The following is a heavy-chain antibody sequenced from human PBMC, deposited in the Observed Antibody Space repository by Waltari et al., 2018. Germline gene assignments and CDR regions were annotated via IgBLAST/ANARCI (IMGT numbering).Heavy chain of an antibody. CDR3: ATLLYSSSPFDY. CDR1: GYTLTELS. D-gene: IGHD6-13*01. Sequence: QVQLVQSGAEVKKPGASVKVSCKVSGYTLTELSMHWVRQAPGKGLEWMGGWEPGDGGTSGGQKVQGRGTMTEDTSTATAYMELSSLRSEDTAVYYCATLLYSSSPFDYWGQGTLVTVSS. V-gene: IGHV1-24*01. J-gene: IGHJ4*02. CDR2: WEPGDGGT.